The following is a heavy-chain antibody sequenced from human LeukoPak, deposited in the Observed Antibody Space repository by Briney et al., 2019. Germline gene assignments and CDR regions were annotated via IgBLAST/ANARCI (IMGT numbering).Heavy chain of an antibody. D-gene: IGHD3-10*01. V-gene: IGHV3-74*03. CDR1: GFTFSNYW. CDR2: INRDGSTT. J-gene: IGHJ4*02. CDR3: ARDKKSGESSEIDY. Sequence: PGGSLRLSCAASGFTFSNYWVQWVLQAPGKGLVWVSRINRDGSTTKYADSVRGRFTVSRDNAKNTLNLQMNSLRAEDTAVYYCARDKKSGESSEIDYWGQGTLVTVSS.